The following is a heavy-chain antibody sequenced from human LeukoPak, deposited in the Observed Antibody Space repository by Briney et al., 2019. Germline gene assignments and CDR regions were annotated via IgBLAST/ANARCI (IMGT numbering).Heavy chain of an antibody. Sequence: SETLSLTCTVSGGSISSYHWSWIRQPPGKGLEWIGYIYYSGSTNYNPSLKSRVTISVDTSKNQFSLKLSSVTSADTAVYYFAGDLPFHYWGKGPVVTVFS. CDR2: IYYSGST. CDR3: AGDLPFHY. J-gene: IGHJ4*02. V-gene: IGHV4-59*01. CDR1: GGSISSYH.